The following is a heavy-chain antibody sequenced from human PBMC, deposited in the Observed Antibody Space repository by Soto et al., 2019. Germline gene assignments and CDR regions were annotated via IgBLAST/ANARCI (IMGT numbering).Heavy chain of an antibody. D-gene: IGHD3-16*01. Sequence: SVKVSCKASGGTFSSYAISCVRQAPGQVLEWMGGIIPIFGTANYAQKFQGRVTITADESTSTAYMELSSLRSEDTAVYYCARDGGSFGNWFDPWGQGTLVTVSS. J-gene: IGHJ5*02. CDR1: GGTFSSYA. CDR2: IIPIFGTA. CDR3: ARDGGSFGNWFDP. V-gene: IGHV1-69*13.